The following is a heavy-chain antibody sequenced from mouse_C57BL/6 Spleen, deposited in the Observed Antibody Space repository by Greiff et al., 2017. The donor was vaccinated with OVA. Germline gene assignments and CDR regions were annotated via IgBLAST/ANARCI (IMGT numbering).Heavy chain of an antibody. CDR1: GYTFTSYW. D-gene: IGHD1-1*01. J-gene: IGHJ2*01. CDR3: ARDYGSGFDY. V-gene: IGHV1-64*01. Sequence: VKLQQPGAELVKPGASVKLSCKASGYTFTSYWMHWVKQRPGQGLEWIGMIHPNSGSTNYNEKFKSKATLTVDKSSRTDYMQLSSLTSEDSAVYYCARDYGSGFDYWGQGTTLTVSS. CDR2: IHPNSGST.